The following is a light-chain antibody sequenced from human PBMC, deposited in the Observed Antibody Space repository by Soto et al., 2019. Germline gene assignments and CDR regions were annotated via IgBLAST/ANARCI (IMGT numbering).Light chain of an antibody. CDR1: QSTSRW. Sequence: DIQMTQSPSTLSASVGDRVTITCRASQSTSRWVAWYQQKPGKAPNLLIYKASSLESGVPSRFSGSRSGTEFTLTISSLQFDDFATYYCQQYNTYPWTFGQGTKVEIK. V-gene: IGKV1-5*03. CDR3: QQYNTYPWT. CDR2: KAS. J-gene: IGKJ1*01.